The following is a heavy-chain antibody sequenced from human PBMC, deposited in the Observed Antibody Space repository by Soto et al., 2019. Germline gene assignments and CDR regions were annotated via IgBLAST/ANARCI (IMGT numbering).Heavy chain of an antibody. V-gene: IGHV3-48*03. CDR1: GFTFSSYE. CDR3: ASHTGITGTPYGMDV. Sequence: GGSLRLSCAASGFTFSSYEMNWVRQAPGKGLEWVSYISSSGSTIYYADSVKGRFAISRDNAKNSLYLQMNSLRAEDTAVYYCASHTGITGTPYGMDVWGQGTTVTVSS. D-gene: IGHD1-20*01. CDR2: ISSSGSTI. J-gene: IGHJ6*02.